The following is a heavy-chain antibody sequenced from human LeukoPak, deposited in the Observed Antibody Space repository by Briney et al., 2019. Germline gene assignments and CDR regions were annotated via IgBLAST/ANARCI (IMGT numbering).Heavy chain of an antibody. CDR3: ARGPSSSWYGGSGYYFDY. CDR2: INHSGST. V-gene: IGHV4-34*01. J-gene: IGHJ4*02. D-gene: IGHD6-13*01. CDR1: GGSFSGYY. Sequence: SETLSLTCAVYGGSFSGYYWSWIRQPPGKGLEWIGEINHSGSTNYNPSLKSRVTISVDTSKNQFSLKLSSVTAADTAVYYCARGPSSSWYGGSGYYFDYWGQGTLVTVSS.